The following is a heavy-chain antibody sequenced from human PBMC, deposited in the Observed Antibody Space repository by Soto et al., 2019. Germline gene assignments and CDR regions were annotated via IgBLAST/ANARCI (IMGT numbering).Heavy chain of an antibody. J-gene: IGHJ4*02. D-gene: IGHD5-12*01. CDR2: FNHSGDT. CDR3: ARDRDGYNPFDY. CDR1: GGSLSGYY. V-gene: IGHV4-34*01. Sequence: PSETLSLTCAVYGGSLSGYYWSWIRQPPGKALEWIGEFNHSGDTNYNPSLKSRVTISVDTSKNQFSLKLSSVTAADTAVYYRARDRDGYNPFDYWGQGTLVTVSS.